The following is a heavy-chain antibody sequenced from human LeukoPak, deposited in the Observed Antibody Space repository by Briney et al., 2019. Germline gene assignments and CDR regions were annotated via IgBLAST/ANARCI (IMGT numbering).Heavy chain of an antibody. D-gene: IGHD3-22*01. CDR1: GFTFSSYA. CDR3: AKYDDVKGYYFYSYMDV. J-gene: IGHJ6*03. CDR2: IIGSGHNT. V-gene: IGHV3-23*01. Sequence: GGSLRLSCAASGFTFSSYAMSWVRQAPGKGLEWVSGIIGSGHNTYNADSVRGRFTISRDNSKNTLYLQINSLRVEDTAVYYCAKYDDVKGYYFYSYMDVWGKGTTVTVSS.